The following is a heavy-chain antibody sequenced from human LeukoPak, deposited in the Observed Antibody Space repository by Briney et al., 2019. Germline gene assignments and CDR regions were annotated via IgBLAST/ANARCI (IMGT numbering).Heavy chain of an antibody. D-gene: IGHD3-3*01. CDR2: IWYDGSNK. Sequence: GGSLRLSCAASGFTFSSYGMHWVRQAPGKGLEWVAVIWYDGSNKYYADSVKGRFTISRDNSKNTLYLQMNSLRAEDTAVYYCWIFGVVKGFDYWGQGTLVTVSS. CDR3: WIFGVVKGFDY. CDR1: GFTFSSYG. J-gene: IGHJ4*02. V-gene: IGHV3-33*01.